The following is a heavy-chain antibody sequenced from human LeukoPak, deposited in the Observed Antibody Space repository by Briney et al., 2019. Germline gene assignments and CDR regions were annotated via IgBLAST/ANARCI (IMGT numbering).Heavy chain of an antibody. V-gene: IGHV3-7*01. Sequence: GGSLRLSCAASGFTFSSYSMTWVRQAPGKGLEWVATIKEDGREKYYVDSVTGRFTISRDNAKNLLYLQMNSRRAEDTAVYFCAREYGYYFDSWGQGTLVTVSS. CDR2: IKEDGREK. D-gene: IGHD3-22*01. J-gene: IGHJ4*02. CDR1: GFTFSSYS. CDR3: AREYGYYFDS.